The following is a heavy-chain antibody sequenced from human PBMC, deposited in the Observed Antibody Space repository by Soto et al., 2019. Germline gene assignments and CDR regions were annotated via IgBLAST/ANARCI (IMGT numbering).Heavy chain of an antibody. CDR1: GGSISSYY. V-gene: IGHV4-59*08. CDR2: IYYSGST. CDR3: ARFSSRLAPYSSSSFDY. Sequence: SETLSLTCTVSGGSISSYYWSWIRQPPGKGLEWIGYIYYSGSTNYNPSLKSRVTISVDTSKNQFSLKLSSVTAADTAVYYCARFSSRLAPYSSSSFDYWGQGTLVTVSS. J-gene: IGHJ4*02. D-gene: IGHD6-13*01.